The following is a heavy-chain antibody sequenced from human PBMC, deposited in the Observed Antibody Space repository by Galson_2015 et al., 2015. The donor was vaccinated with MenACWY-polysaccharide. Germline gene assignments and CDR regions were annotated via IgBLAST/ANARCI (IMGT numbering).Heavy chain of an antibody. CDR3: AKGASRYYDSSSYYSI. Sequence: SLRLSCAASGFTFTSFAMNWVRQAPGKGLEWVSGISSAGSTYIAGSVRGRFTISRDNSKNTLYLQMNSLRAEDTAVYYCAKGASRYYDSSSYYSIWGQGILVTVSS. V-gene: IGHV3-23*01. D-gene: IGHD3-22*01. CDR2: ISSAGST. CDR1: GFTFTSFA. J-gene: IGHJ4*02.